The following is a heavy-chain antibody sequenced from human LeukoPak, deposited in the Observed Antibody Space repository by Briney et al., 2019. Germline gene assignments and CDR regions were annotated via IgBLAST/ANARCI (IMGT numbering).Heavy chain of an antibody. CDR3: ARDPVDTAMVGYYYYGMDV. Sequence: ASVKVSCKASGGTFSSYAISWVRQAPGQGLEWTGRIIPILGIANYAQKFQGRVAITADKSTSTAYTELSSLRSEDTAVYYCARDPVDTAMVGYYYYGMDVWGQGTTVTVSS. V-gene: IGHV1-69*04. CDR1: GGTFSSYA. J-gene: IGHJ6*02. D-gene: IGHD5-18*01. CDR2: IIPILGIA.